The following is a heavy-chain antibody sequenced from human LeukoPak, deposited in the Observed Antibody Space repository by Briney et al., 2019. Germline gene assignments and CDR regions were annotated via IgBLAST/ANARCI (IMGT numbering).Heavy chain of an antibody. CDR3: AKAHRILYYYDSSGYFDY. CDR1: GFTFSSYN. V-gene: IGHV3-21*04. CDR2: ISSSSRYI. Sequence: GGSLRLSCVASGFTFSSYNMNWVRQAPGKGLEWVSSISSSSRYIYYTDSVKGRFTISRDNAKNSLYLQMNSLRAEDTALYYCAKAHRILYYYDSSGYFDYWGQGTLVTVSS. J-gene: IGHJ4*02. D-gene: IGHD3-22*01.